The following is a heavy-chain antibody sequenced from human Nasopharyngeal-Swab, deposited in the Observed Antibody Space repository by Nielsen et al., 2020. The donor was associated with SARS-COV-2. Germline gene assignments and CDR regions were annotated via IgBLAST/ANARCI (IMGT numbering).Heavy chain of an antibody. V-gene: IGHV3-7*03. CDR1: GFIFGNHW. CDR2: IKTDGSEE. Sequence: GESLKISCVGSGFIFGNHWMSWVRQASGKGLELIGNIKTDGSEEHYVDSVKGRFTISRDNDKKSLYLQMNSLRDEDTAVYYCAGEILHSSSWCDFWGQGTLVTVSS. D-gene: IGHD6-13*01. J-gene: IGHJ4*02. CDR3: AGEILHSSSWCDF.